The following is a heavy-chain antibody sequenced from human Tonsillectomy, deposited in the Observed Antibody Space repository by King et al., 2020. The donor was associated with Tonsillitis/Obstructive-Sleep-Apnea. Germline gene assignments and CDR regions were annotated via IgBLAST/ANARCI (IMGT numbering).Heavy chain of an antibody. V-gene: IGHV3-30*04. J-gene: IGHJ4*02. D-gene: IGHD2-2*01. CDR1: GFPFSSYP. CDR2: ISYDGSNT. CDR3: ARDSLLGLDIVLVPVARGVFDY. Sequence: VQLVESGGGVVQPGRSLRLSCAASGFPFSSYPMHWVRQAPGKGLEWVAVISYDGSNTYYADFVKGRFTNTRDSYQSTLYLKMQRLRAKDTAVYYCARDSLLGLDIVLVPVARGVFDYWGQGTLVTVSS.